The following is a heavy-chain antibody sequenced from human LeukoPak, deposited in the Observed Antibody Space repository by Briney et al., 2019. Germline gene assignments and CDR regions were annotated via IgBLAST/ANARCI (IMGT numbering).Heavy chain of an antibody. CDR1: GGSTSSYY. CDR3: ARHPNDFWSGYPTDAFDI. D-gene: IGHD3-3*01. CDR2: IYTSGST. V-gene: IGHV4-4*07. J-gene: IGHJ3*02. Sequence: SQTLSLTCTVSGGSTSSYYWSWIRQPAGKGLEWIGRIYTSGSTNYNPSLKSRVTMSVDTSKNQFSLKLSSVTAADTAVYYCARHPNDFWSGYPTDAFDIWGQGTMVTVSS.